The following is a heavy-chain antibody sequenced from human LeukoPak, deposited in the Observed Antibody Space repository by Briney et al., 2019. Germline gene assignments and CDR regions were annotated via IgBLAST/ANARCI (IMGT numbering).Heavy chain of an antibody. D-gene: IGHD2-2*01. J-gene: IGHJ4*02. V-gene: IGHV3-21*01. Sequence: GGSLGLSCAASGFTLTNFGMDWVRQSPGKGLEWVSSVSASSSYIYYADSVKGRFTISRDNAQNSLHLQMNSLRAEDTAVYYCARERDCGRASCVAYSFDYWSQGTLVTVSS. CDR3: ARERDCGRASCVAYSFDY. CDR2: VSASSSYI. CDR1: GFTLTNFG.